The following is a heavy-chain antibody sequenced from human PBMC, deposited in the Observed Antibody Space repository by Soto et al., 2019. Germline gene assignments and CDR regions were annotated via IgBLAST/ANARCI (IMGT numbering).Heavy chain of an antibody. D-gene: IGHD3-10*01. Sequence: QVHLVESGGGLVNPGGSLRLSCAASGFNFTDYYMTWIRQAPGLGLEWVSSISSSSIYTNYADSVRGRFTISRDNAKNSLSLQMNNLRAEDTALYYCARDRSGSFDYWGHGTLVTVSS. J-gene: IGHJ4*01. CDR2: ISSSSIYT. CDR1: GFNFTDYY. CDR3: ARDRSGSFDY. V-gene: IGHV3-11*06.